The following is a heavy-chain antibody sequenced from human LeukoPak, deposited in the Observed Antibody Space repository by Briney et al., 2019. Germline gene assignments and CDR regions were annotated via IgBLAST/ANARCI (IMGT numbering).Heavy chain of an antibody. V-gene: IGHV3-74*01. CDR3: ARVNTGNWYFDL. D-gene: IGHD3-10*01. J-gene: IGHJ2*01. CDR1: GFTFSRYW. Sequence: GGSLRLSCAASGFTFSRYWMYWVRQAPGKGLVWVSRINTDGSTTSYADSVRGRFTISRDNAENTVYLQMNSLGPEDTALYFCARVNTGNWYFDLWGRGTLVTVSS. CDR2: INTDGSTT.